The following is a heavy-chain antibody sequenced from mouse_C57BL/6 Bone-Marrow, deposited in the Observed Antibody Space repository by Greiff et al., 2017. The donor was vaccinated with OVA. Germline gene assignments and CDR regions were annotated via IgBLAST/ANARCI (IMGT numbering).Heavy chain of an antibody. V-gene: IGHV1-18*01. CDR2: INPNNGGT. CDR3: ARSRNYYGSSPYFDY. CDR1: GYTFTDYN. Sequence: EVQLQESGPELVKPGASVKIPCKASGYTFTDYNMDWVKQSHGKSLEWIGDINPNNGGTIYNQKFKGKATLTVEKSSSTAYMELRSLTSEDTAVYYCARSRNYYGSSPYFDYWGQGTTLTVSS. D-gene: IGHD1-1*01. J-gene: IGHJ2*01.